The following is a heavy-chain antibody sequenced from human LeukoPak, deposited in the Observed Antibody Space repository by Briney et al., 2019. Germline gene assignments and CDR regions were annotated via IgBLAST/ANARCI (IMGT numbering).Heavy chain of an antibody. V-gene: IGHV3-21*01. CDR3: ARGVGATWMYA. CDR2: ISSSSSHI. CDR1: GFTFRNYL. D-gene: IGHD1-26*01. J-gene: IGHJ3*01. Sequence: GGSLRLSCAASGFTFRNYLMNWVRQAPGKGLEWVSSISSSSSHIYYADSVKGRFTISRDNAKNSLYLQMNSLRAEDTAVYYCARGVGATWMYAWGQGTMVTVSS.